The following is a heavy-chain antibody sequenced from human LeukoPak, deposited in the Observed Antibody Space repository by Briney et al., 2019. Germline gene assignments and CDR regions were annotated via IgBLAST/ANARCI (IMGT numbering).Heavy chain of an antibody. CDR1: GFTFSSYA. J-gene: IGHJ3*02. V-gene: IGHV3-64*01. CDR2: ISSNGGST. Sequence: GGSLRLSCAASGFTFSSYAMHWVRQAPGKGLEYVSAISSNGGSTYYANSVKGRFTISRDNSKNTLYLQMNSLRAEDTAVYYCAKQNYDFWSGYYSYDAFDIWGQGTMVTVSS. CDR3: AKQNYDFWSGYYSYDAFDI. D-gene: IGHD3-3*01.